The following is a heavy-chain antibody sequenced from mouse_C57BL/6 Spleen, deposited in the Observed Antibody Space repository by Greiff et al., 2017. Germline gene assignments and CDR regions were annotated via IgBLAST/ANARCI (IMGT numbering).Heavy chain of an antibody. CDR2: INPYNGDT. D-gene: IGHD1-1*01. CDR1: GYSFTGYF. Sequence: EVQVVESGPELVKPGDSVKISCKASGYSFTGYFMNWVMQSHGKSLEWIGRINPYNGDTFYNQKFKGKATLTVDKSSSTAHMELRSLTSEDSAVYDCAREGITTVGADDWGQGTTLTVSS. V-gene: IGHV1-20*01. CDR3: AREGITTVGADD. J-gene: IGHJ2*01.